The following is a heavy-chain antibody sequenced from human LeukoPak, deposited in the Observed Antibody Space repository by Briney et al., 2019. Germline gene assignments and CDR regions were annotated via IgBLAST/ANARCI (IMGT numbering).Heavy chain of an antibody. CDR3: AKGMTTVVTYFDC. CDR1: GFTFCSYA. V-gene: IGHV3-23*01. Sequence: GGSLRLSCAASGFTFCSYAMSWVRHAPGKGLEWVSAISGSGGITYYADSVKGRFTISRDNSKNTLYLQMNSLRAEDTAVYYCAKGMTTVVTYFDCWGQGTLVTVSS. J-gene: IGHJ4*02. CDR2: ISGSGGIT. D-gene: IGHD4-23*01.